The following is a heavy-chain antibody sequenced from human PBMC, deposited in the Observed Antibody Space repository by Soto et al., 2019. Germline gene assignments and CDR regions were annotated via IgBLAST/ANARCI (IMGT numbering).Heavy chain of an antibody. CDR2: IYHSGST. J-gene: IGHJ5*02. CDR1: GGSISSGGYS. CDR3: ARVGNWNDGLGS. V-gene: IGHV4-30-2*01. D-gene: IGHD1-1*01. Sequence: SETLSLTCAVSGGSISSGGYSWSWIQQPPGKGLEWIGYIYHSGSTYYNPSLKSRVTISVDRSKNQFSLKLSSVTAADTAVYYCARVGNWNDGLGSWGQGALVTVSS.